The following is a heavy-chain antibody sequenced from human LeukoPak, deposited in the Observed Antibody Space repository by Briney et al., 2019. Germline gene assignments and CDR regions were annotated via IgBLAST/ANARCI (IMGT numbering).Heavy chain of an antibody. Sequence: KPGGSLRLSCAASGFTFSTYAMSWVRLAPGKGLEWVSGISGSGGSTYYADSVKGRFTSSRDNSKNTLYVQMNSLRVEDTAVYYCAKSGGLSGSGRLAMAVWGQGTTVTVSS. CDR1: GFTFSTYA. D-gene: IGHD3-10*01. CDR3: AKSGGLSGSGRLAMAV. J-gene: IGHJ6*02. V-gene: IGHV3-23*01. CDR2: ISGSGGST.